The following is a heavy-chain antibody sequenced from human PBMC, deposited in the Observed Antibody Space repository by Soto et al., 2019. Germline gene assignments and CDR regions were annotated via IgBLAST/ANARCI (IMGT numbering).Heavy chain of an antibody. J-gene: IGHJ6*02. CDR2: IIPIFGTA. CDR1: GGTFSSYA. V-gene: IGHV1-69*13. Sequence: ASVKVSCKASGGTFSSYAISWVRQAPGQGLEWMGGIIPIFGTANYAQKFQGRVTITADESTGTAYMELSSLRSEDTAVYYCARGDSSSPDYYYYGMDVWGQGTTVTVSS. D-gene: IGHD6-6*01. CDR3: ARGDSSSPDYYYYGMDV.